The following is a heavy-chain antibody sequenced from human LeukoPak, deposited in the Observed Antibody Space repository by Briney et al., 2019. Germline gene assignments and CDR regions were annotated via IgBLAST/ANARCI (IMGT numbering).Heavy chain of an antibody. Sequence: ASVKVSCKASGYTFSSYGLSWVRQAPGQGLEWMGWISGNNGNTNYAQKLQGRVTMTTDTSTSTAYMELRSLRSDDTAVYYCAKVGGGSWSKDAFDIWGQGTMATVSS. D-gene: IGHD2-15*01. CDR2: ISGNNGNT. J-gene: IGHJ3*02. V-gene: IGHV1-18*01. CDR1: GYTFSSYG. CDR3: AKVGGGSWSKDAFDI.